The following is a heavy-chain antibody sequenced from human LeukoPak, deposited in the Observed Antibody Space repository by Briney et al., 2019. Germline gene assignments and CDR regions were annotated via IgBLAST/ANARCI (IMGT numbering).Heavy chain of an antibody. CDR2: IRSNSDGGTI. CDR1: GFTFSNGW. V-gene: IGHV3-15*07. J-gene: IGHJ5*02. Sequence: GGSLRLSCATSGFTFSNGWMNWVRQAPGKGLEWVGRIRSNSDGGTIDYAAPVKGRFTLSRDDSKTTLYLQMNSLQTEDTAVYYCATDFYDSTWGQGTLVTVSS. CDR3: ATDFYDST. D-gene: IGHD3-22*01.